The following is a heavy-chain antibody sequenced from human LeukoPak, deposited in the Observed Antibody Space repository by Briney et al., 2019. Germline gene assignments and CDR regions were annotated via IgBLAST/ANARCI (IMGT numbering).Heavy chain of an antibody. CDR1: GGSITNYY. CDR2: ISYTGSN. J-gene: IGHJ4*02. D-gene: IGHD2-15*01. CDR3: ARRVGYCGGDNCYESDS. Sequence: SETLSLTCTVSGGSITNYYWSWIRQPPGKGLEWIGHISYTGSNNYSPPLRSRVTISVDKPKSQFSLELRSVTAADTAVYYCARRVGYCGGDNCYESDSWGQGTLVTVSS. V-gene: IGHV4-59*08.